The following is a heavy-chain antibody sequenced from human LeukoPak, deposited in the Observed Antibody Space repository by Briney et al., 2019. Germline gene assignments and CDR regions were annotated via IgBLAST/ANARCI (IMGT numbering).Heavy chain of an antibody. J-gene: IGHJ4*02. V-gene: IGHV3-23*01. Sequence: GGSLRLSCAASGFTFSSYGMSWVRQAPGKGLEWVSQISVRGDTHFADSVKGRFTISRDNSKNTLYLQMNSLRAEDTAVYYCAKDLHDSWAVGCWGPGTLVTVSS. CDR1: GFTFSSYG. D-gene: IGHD3-3*01. CDR3: AKDLHDSWAVGC. CDR2: ISVRGDT.